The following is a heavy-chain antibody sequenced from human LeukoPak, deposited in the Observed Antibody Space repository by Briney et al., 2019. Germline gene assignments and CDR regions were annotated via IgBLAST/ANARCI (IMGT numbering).Heavy chain of an antibody. CDR1: GGTFISYA. Sequence: SVKVSCKASGGTFISYAISWVRQAPGQGLEGMGRIIPIFGIANYAQEFQGRVTITADKSTSTAYMELSSLRSEDTAVYYCAREGYYDSSGYYPPAYYFGYWGQGTLVTVSS. D-gene: IGHD3-22*01. J-gene: IGHJ4*02. CDR3: AREGYYDSSGYYPPAYYFGY. CDR2: IIPIFGIA. V-gene: IGHV1-69*10.